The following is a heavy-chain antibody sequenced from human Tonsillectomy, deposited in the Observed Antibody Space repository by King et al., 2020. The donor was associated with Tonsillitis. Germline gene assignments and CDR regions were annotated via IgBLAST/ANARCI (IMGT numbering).Heavy chain of an antibody. Sequence: VQLQESGPGLVKPSETLSLTCAVSGYSISSGYYWGWIRQPPGKGLEWIGSIYHSGTTYYKPSLKSRVTISMDTSKNQFSLKLTSVTAADTAVSYVATYLHYYASSGHVDYWGQGTLVTVSS. V-gene: IGHV4-38-2*01. CDR1: GYSISSGYY. D-gene: IGHD3-22*01. CDR3: ATYLHYYASSGHVDY. CDR2: IYHSGTT. J-gene: IGHJ4*02.